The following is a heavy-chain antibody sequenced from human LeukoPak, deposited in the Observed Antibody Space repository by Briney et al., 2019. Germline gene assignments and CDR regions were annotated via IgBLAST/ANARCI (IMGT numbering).Heavy chain of an antibody. CDR2: INPHSGDT. CDR1: AYTFTDYY. J-gene: IGHJ4*02. V-gene: IGHV1-2*02. CDR3: ARGSALRQTTGTTFDS. D-gene: IGHD4-17*01. Sequence: ASVKVTFKASAYTFTDYYMHWVRQAPGQGLEWMGWINPHSGDTHYAQSFQGRVTMTRDTSISTAYMDLSRLTSDDTAPYYCARGSALRQTTGTTFDSWGQGTLVTVSS.